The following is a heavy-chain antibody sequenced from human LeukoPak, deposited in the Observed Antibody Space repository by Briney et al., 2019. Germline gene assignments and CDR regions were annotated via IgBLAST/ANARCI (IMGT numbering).Heavy chain of an antibody. CDR3: ARISRIAAAGYYYYGMDV. D-gene: IGHD6-13*01. Sequence: SETLSLTCTVSGGSISSYYWSWIRQPPGKGLEWIGYIYYSGSTNYNPSLKSRVTISVDTSKNQFSLKLSSVTAADTAVYYCARISRIAAAGYYYYGMDVWGQGTTVTVSS. CDR1: GGSISSYY. CDR2: IYYSGST. J-gene: IGHJ6*02. V-gene: IGHV4-59*01.